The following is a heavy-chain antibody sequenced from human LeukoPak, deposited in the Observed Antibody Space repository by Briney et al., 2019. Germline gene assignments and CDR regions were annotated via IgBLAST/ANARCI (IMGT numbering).Heavy chain of an antibody. J-gene: IGHJ6*03. Sequence: GGSLRLSCVASRFTFKTYSMIWVRQAPRKGLEWISYISSSSVIHYADSVKGRFTTSRDNAKGSLYLQMNRLRVEDSAVYYCATAPQGGNDYMDVWGKGATVTVS. CDR3: ATAPQGGNDYMDV. CDR2: ISSSSVI. D-gene: IGHD3-16*01. CDR1: RFTFKTYS. V-gene: IGHV3-48*04.